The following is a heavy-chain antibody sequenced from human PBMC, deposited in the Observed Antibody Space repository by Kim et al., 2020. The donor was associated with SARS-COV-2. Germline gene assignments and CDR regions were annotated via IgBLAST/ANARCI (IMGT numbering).Heavy chain of an antibody. J-gene: IGHJ4*02. CDR1: GYRFTSYW. V-gene: IGHV5-51*01. Sequence: GASLKISCKGSGSGYRFTSYWIGWVRQMPGKGLEWMGIIYPADSDTRYSPSFQGQVTMSADKSISTVYLQWSSLKASDTAMYYCVLQKGDYDSSGYYYYWGQGTLVTVSS. CDR2: IYPADSDT. D-gene: IGHD3-22*01. CDR3: VLQKGDYDSSGYYYY.